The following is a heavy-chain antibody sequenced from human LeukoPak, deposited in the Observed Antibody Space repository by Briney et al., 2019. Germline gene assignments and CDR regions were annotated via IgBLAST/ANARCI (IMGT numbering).Heavy chain of an antibody. Sequence: SVKVSCKASGGTFSSYAISWVRQAPGQGLGWMGRIIPILGIINYAQKFQGRVTITADKSTSTAYMELSSLRSEDTAVYYCAGPLKSIAARYFDLWGRGTLVTVSS. D-gene: IGHD6-6*01. CDR3: AGPLKSIAARYFDL. V-gene: IGHV1-69*04. CDR1: GGTFSSYA. CDR2: IIPILGII. J-gene: IGHJ2*01.